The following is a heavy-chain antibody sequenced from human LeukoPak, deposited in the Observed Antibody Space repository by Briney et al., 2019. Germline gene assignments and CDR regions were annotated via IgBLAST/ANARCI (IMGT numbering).Heavy chain of an antibody. J-gene: IGHJ4*02. D-gene: IGHD2-15*01. Sequence: GASVKVSCKASGYTFTSYDINWVRQATGQGLEWMGWMNPNSGNTGYAQKFQGRVTMTRNTSISTAYMELSSLRSEDTAVYYCARGHLSGYCSGGSCDIDYWGQGTLVTVSS. CDR1: GYTFTSYD. V-gene: IGHV1-8*01. CDR3: ARGHLSGYCSGGSCDIDY. CDR2: MNPNSGNT.